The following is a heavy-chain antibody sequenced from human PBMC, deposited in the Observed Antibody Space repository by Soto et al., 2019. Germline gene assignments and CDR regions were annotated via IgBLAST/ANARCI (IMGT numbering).Heavy chain of an antibody. D-gene: IGHD6-13*01. V-gene: IGHV4-4*02. Sequence: SETLSLTCAVAGGAIRGSKWWSWVRKPPGKGLEWIGEIYQSGSTNYNPSLESRVRMSVDKSRNQFSLKLTSVSAADTAVYYCARASATIAAAAIFDYWGQGTLVTVSS. CDR1: GGAIRGSKW. CDR3: ARASATIAAAAIFDY. CDR2: IYQSGST. J-gene: IGHJ4*02.